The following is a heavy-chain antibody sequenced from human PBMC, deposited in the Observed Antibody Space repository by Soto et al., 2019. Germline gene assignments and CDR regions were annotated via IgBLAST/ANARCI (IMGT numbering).Heavy chain of an antibody. J-gene: IGHJ4*02. V-gene: IGHV3-23*01. D-gene: IGHD3-3*01. Sequence: WGSLRLSCASSGFTFSSYAMSWVRQAPGKGLEWVSAISGSGGSTYYADSVKGRFTISRDNSKNTLYLQMNSLRAEDTAVYYCARDHYDFWSGYSYYFDYWGQGTLVTVSS. CDR2: ISGSGGST. CDR3: ARDHYDFWSGYSYYFDY. CDR1: GFTFSSYA.